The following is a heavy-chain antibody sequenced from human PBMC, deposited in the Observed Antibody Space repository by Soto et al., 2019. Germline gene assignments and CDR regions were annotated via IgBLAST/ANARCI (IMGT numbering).Heavy chain of an antibody. CDR3: ARDRRITIFGGTTGLWFDP. J-gene: IGHJ5*02. Sequence: SETLSLTCTVSGGSISSGGYYWSWIRQHPGKGLEWIGYIYYSGSTYYNPSLKSRVTISVDTSKNQFSLKLSSVTAEDTAVYYCARDRRITIFGGTTGLWFDPWGQGTLVTVSS. CDR2: IYYSGST. V-gene: IGHV4-31*03. CDR1: GGSISSGGYY. D-gene: IGHD3-3*01.